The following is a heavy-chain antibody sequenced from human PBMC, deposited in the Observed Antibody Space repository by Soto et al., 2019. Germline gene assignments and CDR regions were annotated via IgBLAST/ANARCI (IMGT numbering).Heavy chain of an antibody. CDR3: ARAPNYDFWSGYSHIYFDY. D-gene: IGHD3-3*01. Sequence: GGSLRLSCAASGFTFSSYSMNWVRQAPGKGLEWVSYISSSSSTIHYADSVKGRFTISRDNAKNSLYLQMNSLRDEDTAVYYCARAPNYDFWSGYSHIYFDYWGQGTLVTVSS. J-gene: IGHJ4*02. V-gene: IGHV3-48*02. CDR1: GFTFSSYS. CDR2: ISSSSSTI.